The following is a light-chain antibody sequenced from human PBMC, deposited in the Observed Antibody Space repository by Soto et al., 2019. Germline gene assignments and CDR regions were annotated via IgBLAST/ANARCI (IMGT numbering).Light chain of an antibody. CDR3: SSYAGSNNLV. J-gene: IGLJ2*01. Sequence: QSALTQPPSASGSPGQSVTISCTGTSSDVGGYNYVSWYQQHPGKAPKLMIYEVSKRPSGVXXXXSGSKSGNTASLTVSGXXAEXEAXXYCSSYAGSNNLVFGGGTKLTVL. V-gene: IGLV2-8*01. CDR1: SSDVGGYNY. CDR2: EVS.